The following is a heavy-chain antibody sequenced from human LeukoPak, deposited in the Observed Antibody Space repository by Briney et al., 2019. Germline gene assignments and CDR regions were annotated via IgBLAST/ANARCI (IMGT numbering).Heavy chain of an antibody. V-gene: IGHV4-31*03. CDR1: GGSINSGPYY. CDR2: IHYSGGT. J-gene: IGHJ4*02. D-gene: IGHD2-2*01. CDR3: ARYCSSTKCPFDY. Sequence: PSQTLSLTCTVSGGSINSGPYYWSWIRQHPGKGLEWIGYIHYSGGTYHNPSLKSRVTISVDTSKNQFSLKLSSVTAADTAMYYCARYCSSTKCPFDYWGQGTLVTVSS.